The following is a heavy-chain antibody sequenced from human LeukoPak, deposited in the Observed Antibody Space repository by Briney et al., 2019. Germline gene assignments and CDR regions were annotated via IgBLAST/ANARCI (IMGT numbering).Heavy chain of an antibody. CDR3: AKSIYSSTYYYLDY. D-gene: IGHD6-13*01. V-gene: IGHV3-23*01. Sequence: PGGSLRLSCAASGLTFSSYAMSWVRQAPGKGLEWISAISGSGGVTHYADSVKGRFTISRDNSKNTLSLQMNSLRAEDTALYYCAKSIYSSTYYYLDYWGQGTLVIVSS. CDR1: GLTFSSYA. CDR2: ISGSGGVT. J-gene: IGHJ4*02.